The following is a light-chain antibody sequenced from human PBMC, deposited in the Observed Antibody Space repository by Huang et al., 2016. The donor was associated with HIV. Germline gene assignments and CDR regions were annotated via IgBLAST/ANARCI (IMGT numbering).Light chain of an antibody. Sequence: EIVMTQSPATLSVSPGERATLSCRASQGVSNNIAWYQQKPVQTPRLLIHGASTRATGIAAKFSGRGSGTDFTLTITSLQPEDSAVYYCQHYNNWPPWTFGPGTQVEI. J-gene: IGKJ1*01. CDR3: QHYNNWPPWT. CDR1: QGVSNN. CDR2: GAS. V-gene: IGKV3D-15*01.